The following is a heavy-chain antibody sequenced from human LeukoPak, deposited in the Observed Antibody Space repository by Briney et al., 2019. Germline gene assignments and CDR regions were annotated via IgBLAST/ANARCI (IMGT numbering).Heavy chain of an antibody. V-gene: IGHV3-74*01. CDR1: GFTFVSYW. CDR3: ARDAPGNTALDY. Sequence: GGSLRLSCAASGFTFVSYWMHWGRQAPGKGLVWGSRINGYGSSTDFADSVRGRFTISRDNAKNTLYLQMNSLRAEDTAVYYCARDAPGNTALDYWGQGTLVTVSS. CDR2: INGYGSST. J-gene: IGHJ4*02. D-gene: IGHD5-18*01.